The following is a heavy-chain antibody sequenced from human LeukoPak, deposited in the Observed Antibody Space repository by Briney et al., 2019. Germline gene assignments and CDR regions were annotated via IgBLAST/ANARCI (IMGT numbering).Heavy chain of an antibody. J-gene: IGHJ3*02. CDR2: IYHSGST. Sequence: PSETLSLTCTVSGYSISRGYYWGWIRQPPGKGLEWIGSIYHSGSTYYNRSLKRRLTISVDTSKNPFSLKLSSVTAADTAVYYCARGGTQMYNGGSTDAFDIWGQGTMVTVSS. V-gene: IGHV4-38-2*02. CDR3: ARGGTQMYNGGSTDAFDI. D-gene: IGHD6-19*01. CDR1: GYSISRGYY.